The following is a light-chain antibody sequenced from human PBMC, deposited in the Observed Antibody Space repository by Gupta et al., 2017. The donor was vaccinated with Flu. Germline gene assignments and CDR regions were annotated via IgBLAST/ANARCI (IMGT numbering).Light chain of an antibody. CDR3: AVWDDSLSGHYV. CDR1: SSNIGSYT. J-gene: IGLJ1*01. CDR2: DFN. V-gene: IGLV1-44*01. Sequence: QSALTQPPSVSGTPGQWVTFPCSGSSSNIGSYTVDWYQQLPGTAPNLIIYDFNERPSGVPDRFSGSRSGTSASLAISGLQSEDEADYYCAVWDDSLSGHYVFGSGTKVTVL.